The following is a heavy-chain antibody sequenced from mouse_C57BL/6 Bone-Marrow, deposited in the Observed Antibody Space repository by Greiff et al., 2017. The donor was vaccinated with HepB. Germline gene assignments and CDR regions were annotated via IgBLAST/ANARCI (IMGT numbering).Heavy chain of an antibody. J-gene: IGHJ4*01. D-gene: IGHD2-1*01. V-gene: IGHV2-5*01. CDR3: AKTSYGNYGGGAMDY. Sequence: VQVVESGPGLVQPSQSLSITCTVSGFSLTSYGVHWVRQSPGKGLEWLGVIWRGGSTDYNAAFMSRLSITKDNSKSQVFFKMNSLQADDTAIYYCAKTSYGNYGGGAMDYWGQGTSVTVSS. CDR1: GFSLTSYG. CDR2: IWRGGST.